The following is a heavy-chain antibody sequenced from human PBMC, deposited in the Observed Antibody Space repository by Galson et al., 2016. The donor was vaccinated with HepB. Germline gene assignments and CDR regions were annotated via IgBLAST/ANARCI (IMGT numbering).Heavy chain of an antibody. V-gene: IGHV7-4-1*02. D-gene: IGHD3-22*01. Sequence: SVKVSCKASGYTFTSSGINWVRQAPGQGLEWMGWINTNTGNPTYGQGFTGRFVFSLDTSVSTAYLEISSLKTEDTAVYFCARPSPFDSTGLAFDIWGQGTLVTVSS. CDR3: ARPSPFDSTGLAFDI. CDR1: GYTFTSSG. J-gene: IGHJ4*02. CDR2: INTNTGNP.